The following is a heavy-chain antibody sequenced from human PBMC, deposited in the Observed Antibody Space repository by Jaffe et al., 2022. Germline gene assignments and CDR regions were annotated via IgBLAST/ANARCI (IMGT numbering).Heavy chain of an antibody. J-gene: IGHJ4*02. CDR2: INIDSGRT. V-gene: IGHV3-23*01. Sequence: EVQLLESGGGLVQPGGSLRLSCAASGLTSSPSDMNWVRQAPGKGLEWVSGINIDSGRTYYAESVKGRFTVSRDNSENTLYLQMNSLRDEDTAVYYCAKLTWIMVTPHFWGQGIPVTVS. CDR3: AKLTWIMVTPHF. CDR1: GLTSSPSD. D-gene: IGHD2-21*02.